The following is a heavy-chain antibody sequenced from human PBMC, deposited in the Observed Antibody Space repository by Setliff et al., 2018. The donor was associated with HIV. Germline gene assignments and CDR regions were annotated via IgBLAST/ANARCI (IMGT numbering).Heavy chain of an antibody. V-gene: IGHV1-18*01. Sequence: ASVKVSCKASGYTFTNNGINWVRQAPGQGLEWMGWISGDNGNTNAQKLQGRVTMTTDTSTSTAYMELRSLRSDDTAVYFCAREPPEVTITTHKLDIWGQGTLVTVSS. J-gene: IGHJ3*02. CDR2: ISGDNGNT. CDR1: GYTFTNNG. D-gene: IGHD4-17*01. CDR3: AREPPEVTITTHKLDI.